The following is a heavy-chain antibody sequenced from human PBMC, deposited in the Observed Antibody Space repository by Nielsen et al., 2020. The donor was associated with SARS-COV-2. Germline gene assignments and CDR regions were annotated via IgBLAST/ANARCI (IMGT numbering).Heavy chain of an antibody. CDR3: ARDTLVVVVAATPQGWFDP. V-gene: IGHV1-18*01. Sequence: ASVKVSCKASGYTFTSYGISWVRQAPGQGLEWMGWISAYNGNTNYAQKLQGRVTMTTDPSTSTAYMELRSLRSDDTAVYYCARDTLVVVVAATPQGWFDPWGQGTLVTVSS. CDR2: ISAYNGNT. CDR1: GYTFTSYG. D-gene: IGHD2-15*01. J-gene: IGHJ5*02.